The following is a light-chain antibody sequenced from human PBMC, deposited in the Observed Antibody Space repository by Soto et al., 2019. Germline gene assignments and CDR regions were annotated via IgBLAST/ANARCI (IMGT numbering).Light chain of an antibody. Sequence: QSVLTQPPSLSGASGQRVTISPLASGSVFGAGYEVHWYQQLPAKDSKLLIYGNRNRRSGLHDRDPDANYCTSGCLFMTGLQAGNVIDYYCKSYNASLLSSGGFGTGTKVTVL. CDR3: KSYNASLLSSGG. V-gene: IGLV1-40*01. CDR1: GSVFGAGYE. J-gene: IGLJ1*01. CDR2: GNR.